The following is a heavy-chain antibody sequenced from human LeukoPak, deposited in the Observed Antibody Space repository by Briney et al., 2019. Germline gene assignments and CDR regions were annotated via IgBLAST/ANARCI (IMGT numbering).Heavy chain of an antibody. V-gene: IGHV1-46*01. CDR1: GYTLTNYY. CDR3: TRELGGSYFDY. D-gene: IGHD1-26*01. Sequence: ASVKVSCKASGYTLTNYYMHWVRQAPGQGLEWVGVSNPSGGRTTYAQRFQGRVTMTRDTSTSTVYMELSSLRSEDTAVYYCTRELGGSYFDYWGQGTLVTVSS. J-gene: IGHJ4*02. CDR2: SNPSGGRT.